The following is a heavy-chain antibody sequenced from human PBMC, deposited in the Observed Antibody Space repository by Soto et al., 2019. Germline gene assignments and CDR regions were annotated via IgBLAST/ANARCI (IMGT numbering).Heavy chain of an antibody. Sequence: ASVKVSCKASGYTFTGYYMHWVRQAPGQGLEWMGWINPNSGGTNYAQKFQGRVTMTRDTSISTAYMELSRLRSDDTAVYYCARPPVAGYEFDYWGQGTLVTVSS. D-gene: IGHD6-19*01. CDR1: GYTFTGYY. CDR3: ARPPVAGYEFDY. J-gene: IGHJ4*02. V-gene: IGHV1-2*02. CDR2: INPNSGGT.